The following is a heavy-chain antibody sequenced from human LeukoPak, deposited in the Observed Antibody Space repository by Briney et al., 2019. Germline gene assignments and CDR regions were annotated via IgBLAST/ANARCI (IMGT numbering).Heavy chain of an antibody. CDR2: VYHSGIT. CDR3: AREWQYQFDY. V-gene: IGHV4-39*07. J-gene: IGHJ4*02. Sequence: SETLSLTCTVSGDSITNTNYYWAWIRQSPGEGLEWIGSVYHSGITYYTPSLKSRVSVSVDTSKNQLSLKVTSVTASDTAVYYCAREWQYQFDYWGQGSLVTVSS. CDR1: GDSITNTNYY. D-gene: IGHD2/OR15-2a*01.